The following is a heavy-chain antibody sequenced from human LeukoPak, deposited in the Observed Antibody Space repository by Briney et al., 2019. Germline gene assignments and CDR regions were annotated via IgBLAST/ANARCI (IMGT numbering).Heavy chain of an antibody. V-gene: IGHV3-11*01. D-gene: IGHD2-15*01. CDR3: ASTLGYCSGGSCFLARYFYYYVMDV. J-gene: IGHJ6*02. CDR1: GFTFSDYY. CDR2: ISSSGSTI. Sequence: GGSLRLSCAASGFTFSDYYMSWIRQAPGKELEWVSYISSSGSTIYYADSVKGRFTISRDNAKNSLYLQMNSLRAEDTAVYYCASTLGYCSGGSCFLARYFYYYVMDVWGQGTTVTVSS.